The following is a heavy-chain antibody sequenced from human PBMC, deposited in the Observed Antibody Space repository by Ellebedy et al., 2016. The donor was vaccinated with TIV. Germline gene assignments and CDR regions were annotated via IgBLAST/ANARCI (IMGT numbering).Heavy chain of an antibody. CDR3: ARHVYSSGWYPYGP. Sequence: SETLSLTXTVSGDSITTSLYYWGWIRQPPGKGLEWVGSVYYSGNTYYNPSLKSRLTISVDTSKNQFSLKLTSVTAADTAVYYCARHVYSSGWYPYGPWGQGTLVTVSS. J-gene: IGHJ5*02. CDR2: VYYSGNT. V-gene: IGHV4-39*01. D-gene: IGHD6-19*01. CDR1: GDSITTSLYY.